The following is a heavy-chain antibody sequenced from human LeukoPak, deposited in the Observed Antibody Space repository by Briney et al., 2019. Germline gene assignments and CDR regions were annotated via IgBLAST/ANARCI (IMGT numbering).Heavy chain of an antibody. CDR2: INQDGSEK. CDR1: GFTFSTYW. D-gene: IGHD2-15*01. J-gene: IGHJ4*02. V-gene: IGHV3-7*02. Sequence: PGGSLRLSCVASGFTFSTYWMSWVRQAPGKGLEWVANINQDGSEKYYVDSVKGRFAISRDSATNSLYLLMSSLRAEDTALYYCARGGGSFDCWGRGTLVTVSS. CDR3: ARGGGSFDC.